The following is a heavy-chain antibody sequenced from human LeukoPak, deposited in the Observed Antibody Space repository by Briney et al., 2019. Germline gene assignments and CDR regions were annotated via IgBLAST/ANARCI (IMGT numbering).Heavy chain of an antibody. Sequence: GGSLRLSCAASEFSVGSNYMTWVRQAPGKGLEWVSLIYSGGSTYYADSVKGRFTISRDNSKNTLYLQMNSLRADDTAVYYCARDPILSGYDFWGQGTLVTVSS. CDR1: EFSVGSNY. CDR2: IYSGGST. CDR3: ARDPILSGYDF. D-gene: IGHD5-12*01. J-gene: IGHJ4*02. V-gene: IGHV3-66*01.